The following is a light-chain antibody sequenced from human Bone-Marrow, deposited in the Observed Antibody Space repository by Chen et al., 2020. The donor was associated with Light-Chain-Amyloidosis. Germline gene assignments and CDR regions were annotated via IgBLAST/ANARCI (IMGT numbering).Light chain of an antibody. Sequence: EIVLTQFPATLSLSPGERATLSCRASQSVSSYLAWYQQKPGQAPSLLIYDSSNRATGIPARFRGSGSGAEFTLTISSLEPEDFAVYYCQQRSNWPPIFPFAPGTKVDIK. CDR2: DSS. J-gene: IGKJ3*01. CDR1: QSVSSY. V-gene: IGKV3-11*01. CDR3: QQRSNWPPIFP.